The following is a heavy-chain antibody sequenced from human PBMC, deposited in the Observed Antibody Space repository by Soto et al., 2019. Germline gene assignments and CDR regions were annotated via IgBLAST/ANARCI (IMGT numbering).Heavy chain of an antibody. CDR2: ISGSGTTT. J-gene: IGHJ4*02. CDR1: GFTFSSYA. V-gene: IGHV3-23*01. D-gene: IGHD1-26*01. Sequence: EVQLLESGGGLVQPGGSLRLSCAASGFTFSSYAMSWVRQAPGKGLEWVSGISGSGTTTYYADSVKGRFTISRDNSKNTMYLQMNSLRAEDTAVYYCAKDLAGATRGRFDYWGPGTLVTVSS. CDR3: AKDLAGATRGRFDY.